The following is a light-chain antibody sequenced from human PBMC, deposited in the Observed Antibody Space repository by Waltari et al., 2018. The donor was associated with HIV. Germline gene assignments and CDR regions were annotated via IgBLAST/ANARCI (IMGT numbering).Light chain of an antibody. CDR1: SIGSKS. CDR2: YNR. CDR3: QVWDSTSDQVV. Sequence: SYVLTQPPSVSVAPGKTARITCGGDSIGSKSVHWYQQKPGQAPVLLIYYNRDRPSGIPERLSGFTSGNSATLTISRVEAGDEADYYCQVWDSTSDQVVFGGGTKLTVL. V-gene: IGLV3-21*04. J-gene: IGLJ2*01.